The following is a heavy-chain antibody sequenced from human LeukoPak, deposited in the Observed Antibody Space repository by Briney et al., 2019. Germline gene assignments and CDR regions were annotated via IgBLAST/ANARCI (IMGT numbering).Heavy chain of an antibody. CDR2: ISGSGGST. J-gene: IGHJ6*02. D-gene: IGHD3-3*01. CDR3: ARTPTYGFWSGYTLDV. V-gene: IGHV3-23*01. Sequence: PGGSLRLSCAASGFTFSSYAMSWVRQAPGKGLEWVSAISGSGGSTYYADSVKGRFTISRDNSKNTLYLQVNSLRAEDTAVYYCARTPTYGFWSGYTLDVWGQGTTVTVSS. CDR1: GFTFSSYA.